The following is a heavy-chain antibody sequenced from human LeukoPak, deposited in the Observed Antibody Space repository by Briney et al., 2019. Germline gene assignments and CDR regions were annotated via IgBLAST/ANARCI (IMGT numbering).Heavy chain of an antibody. J-gene: IGHJ4*02. V-gene: IGHV3-23*01. CDR3: VLTGYSSGWSYFDY. CDR1: GFTFSSYA. Sequence: GGSLRLSCAASGFTFSSYAISWVRQAPGKGLEWVSAISGSGGSTYYADSVKGRFTISRDNSKNTLYLQMNSLRAEDTAVYYCVLTGYSSGWSYFDYWGQGTLVTVSS. CDR2: ISGSGGST. D-gene: IGHD6-19*01.